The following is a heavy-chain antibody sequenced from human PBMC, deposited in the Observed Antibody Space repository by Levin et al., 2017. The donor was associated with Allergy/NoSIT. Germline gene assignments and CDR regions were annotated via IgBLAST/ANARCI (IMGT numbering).Heavy chain of an antibody. J-gene: IGHJ5*02. CDR3: ATSSVVTTALAS. Sequence: PGESLKISCAASGFTVSSNYMNWVRQAPGKGLEWVSILYGGGTTYYADSVKGRFTISRDSSENTLYLQMNSLRPEDTAVYYCATSSVVTTALASWGQGTVVTVSS. CDR1: GFTVSSNY. CDR2: LYGGGTT. D-gene: IGHD2-21*02. V-gene: IGHV3-53*01.